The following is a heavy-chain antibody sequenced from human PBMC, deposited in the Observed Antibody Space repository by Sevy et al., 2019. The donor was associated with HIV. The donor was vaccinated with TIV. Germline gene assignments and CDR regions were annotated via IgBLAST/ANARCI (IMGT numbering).Heavy chain of an antibody. CDR3: ARRYFDL. Sequence: GGSLRLSSAASGFTFDDYWMQWVRQAPGQGLEWVANIRQDGNELYYADSVKGRFTISRDNAKESLFLQMTNLRVEDTAIYYCARRYFDLWGQGTLVTVSS. J-gene: IGHJ4*02. V-gene: IGHV3-7*01. CDR2: IRQDGNEL. CDR1: GFTFDDYW.